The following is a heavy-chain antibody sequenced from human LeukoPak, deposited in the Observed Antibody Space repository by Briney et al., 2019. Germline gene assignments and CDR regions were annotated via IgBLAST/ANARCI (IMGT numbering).Heavy chain of an antibody. Sequence: SETLSLTCAVYGGSFSGYYWSWIRQPPGKGLEWIGEINHSGSTNYNPSLKSRVTISVDTSKNQFSLKLSSVTAADTAVYYCARALYCSGGSCYPGPWGQGTLVTVSS. D-gene: IGHD2-15*01. CDR2: INHSGST. CDR1: GGSFSGYY. J-gene: IGHJ5*02. V-gene: IGHV4-34*09. CDR3: ARALYCSGGSCYPGP.